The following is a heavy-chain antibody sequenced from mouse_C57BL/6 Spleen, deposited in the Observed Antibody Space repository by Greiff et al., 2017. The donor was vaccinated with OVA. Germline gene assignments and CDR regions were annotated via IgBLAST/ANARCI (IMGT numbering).Heavy chain of an antibody. CDR3: ARPDYYGSSYYAMDY. CDR1: GYTFTSYW. Sequence: VQLQQSGAELVKPGASVKMSCKASGYTFTSYWITWVKQRPGQGLEWIGDIYPGSGSTNYNEKFKSKATLTVDTSSSTAYMQLSSLTSEDSAVYYCARPDYYGSSYYAMDYWGQGTSVTVSS. V-gene: IGHV1-55*01. D-gene: IGHD1-1*01. J-gene: IGHJ4*01. CDR2: IYPGSGST.